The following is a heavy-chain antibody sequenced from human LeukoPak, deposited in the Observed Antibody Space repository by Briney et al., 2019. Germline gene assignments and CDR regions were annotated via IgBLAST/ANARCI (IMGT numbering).Heavy chain of an antibody. CDR1: GFTFSSYW. D-gene: IGHD2/OR15-2a*01. Sequence: PGGSLRLSCADSGFTFSSYWMTWVRQAPGKGLEWVANIHQDGSETYYVDSVKGRFTISRDNAKNSLNLQMNSLRAEDTAVYYCRRGPLDYFLEQYFFNYWGQGTLVTVSS. CDR3: RRGPLDYFLEQYFFNY. J-gene: IGHJ4*02. CDR2: IHQDGSET. V-gene: IGHV3-7*01.